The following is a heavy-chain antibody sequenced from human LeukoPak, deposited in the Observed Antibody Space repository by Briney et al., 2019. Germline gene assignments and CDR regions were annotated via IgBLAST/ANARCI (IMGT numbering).Heavy chain of an antibody. D-gene: IGHD3-10*01. CDR1: GFTFSSYA. CDR2: ISYDGSNK. J-gene: IGHJ5*02. CDR3: ARGAWFGELHPLGWFDP. Sequence: GGSLRLSCAASGFTFSSYAISWVRQAPGKGLEWVAVISYDGSNKYYADSVKGRFTISRDNSKNTLYLQMNSLRAEDTAVYYCARGAWFGELHPLGWFDPWGQGTLVTVSS. V-gene: IGHV3-30-3*01.